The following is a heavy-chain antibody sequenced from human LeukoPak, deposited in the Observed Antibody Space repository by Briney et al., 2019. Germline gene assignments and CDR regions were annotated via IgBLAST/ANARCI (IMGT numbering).Heavy chain of an antibody. CDR2: IYYSGST. CDR3: ARDNRYSGSEKDWFDP. D-gene: IGHD6-13*01. V-gene: IGHV4-59*01. Sequence: SETLSLTCTVSGGSISSYYWSWIRQPPGKGLEWIGYIYYSGSTNYNPSLKSRVTISVDTSKNQFSLKLSSVTAADTAVYYCARDNRYSGSEKDWFDPWGQGTLVTVSS. J-gene: IGHJ5*02. CDR1: GGSISSYY.